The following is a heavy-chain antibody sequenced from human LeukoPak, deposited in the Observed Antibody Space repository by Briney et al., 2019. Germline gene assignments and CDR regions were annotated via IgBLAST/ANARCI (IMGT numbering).Heavy chain of an antibody. CDR3: ARGVCGGDCYANYYWYFDL. J-gene: IGHJ2*01. CDR1: GFTFTTYS. Sequence: GGSLRLSCAASGFTFTTYSMTWVRQAPGKGLEWVAFIRYDGSNKYYADSVKGRFTVSRDNSKNTLYLQMNSLRAEDTAVYYCARGVCGGDCYANYYWYFDLWGRGTLVTVSS. CDR2: IRYDGSNK. D-gene: IGHD2-21*02. V-gene: IGHV3-30*02.